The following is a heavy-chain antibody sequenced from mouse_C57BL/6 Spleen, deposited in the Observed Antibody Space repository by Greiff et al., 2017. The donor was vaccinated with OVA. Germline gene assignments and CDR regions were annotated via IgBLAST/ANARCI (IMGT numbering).Heavy chain of an antibody. CDR3: ARGDYYGRRNAMDY. D-gene: IGHD1-2*01. Sequence: QVTLNVSGPGILQPSQTLSLTCSFSGFSLSTFGMGVGWIRQPSGKGLEWLAHIWWDDDKYYNPALKSRLTISKDTSKNQVFLKIANVDTADTATYYCARGDYYGRRNAMDYWGQGTSVTVSS. CDR2: IWWDDDK. CDR1: GFSLSTFGMG. V-gene: IGHV8-8*01. J-gene: IGHJ4*01.